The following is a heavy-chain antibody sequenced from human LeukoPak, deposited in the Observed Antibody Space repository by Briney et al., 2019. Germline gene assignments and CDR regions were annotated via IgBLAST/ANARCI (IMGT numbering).Heavy chain of an antibody. CDR2: ISGSGGSI. CDR3: AKDEDARPVYFQD. CDR1: GFTFISYA. J-gene: IGHJ1*01. D-gene: IGHD2-8*01. Sequence: PGGSLRLSCAASGFTFISYAMSWVRQAPGKGLEWVSAISGSGGSIYYADSVKGRFTVSRDNSKNTLYLRMNTLRAEDTAVYYCAKDEDARPVYFQDWGQGTLVTVSS. V-gene: IGHV3-23*01.